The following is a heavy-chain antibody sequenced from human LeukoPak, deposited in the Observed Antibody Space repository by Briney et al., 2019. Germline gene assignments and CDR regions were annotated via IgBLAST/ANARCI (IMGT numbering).Heavy chain of an antibody. Sequence: GGSLRLSCASSGFTFSSYAMSWVRQAPGKGLEWVGHIRSKADGGTPDYIAPVKGRFTISRDDSKDTLYLQMNSLNTEDTAMYYCTTRSPARYCSDGACYSSADYWGQGTLVTVSS. CDR3: TTRSPARYCSDGACYSSADY. V-gene: IGHV3-15*01. CDR2: IRSKADGGTP. CDR1: GFTFSSYA. J-gene: IGHJ4*02. D-gene: IGHD2-15*01.